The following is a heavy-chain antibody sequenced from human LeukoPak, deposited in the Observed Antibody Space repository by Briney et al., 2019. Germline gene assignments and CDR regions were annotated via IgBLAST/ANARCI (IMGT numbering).Heavy chain of an antibody. CDR1: GGTFSSYA. V-gene: IGHV1-69*13. Sequence: ATSVKVSCKASGGTFSSYAISWVRQAPGQGLEWMGEIIPIFGTANYAQKFQGRVTITADESTSTAYMELSSLRSEDTAVYYCALRYFDWLSRSRVYYYYGMDVWGKGTTVTVSS. CDR2: IIPIFGTA. D-gene: IGHD3-9*01. CDR3: ALRYFDWLSRSRVYYYYGMDV. J-gene: IGHJ6*04.